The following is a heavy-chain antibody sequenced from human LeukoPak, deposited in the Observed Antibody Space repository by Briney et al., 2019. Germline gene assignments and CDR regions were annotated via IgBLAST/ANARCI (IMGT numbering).Heavy chain of an antibody. CDR2: FDPEDGET. CDR3: ATDTFEWLFNAFDI. V-gene: IGHV1-24*01. Sequence: ASAKVSCKVSGYTLTELSMHWVRQAPGKGLEWMGGFDPEDGETIYAQKFQGRVTMTKDTSTDTAYMELSSLRSEDTAVYYCATDTFEWLFNAFDIWGQGTMVTVSS. CDR1: GYTLTELS. J-gene: IGHJ3*02. D-gene: IGHD3-9*01.